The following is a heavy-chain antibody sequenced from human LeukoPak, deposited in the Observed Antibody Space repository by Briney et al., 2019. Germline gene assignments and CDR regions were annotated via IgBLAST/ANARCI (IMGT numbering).Heavy chain of an antibody. V-gene: IGHV1-18*01. D-gene: IGHD3-10*01. CDR1: GYTSTSYG. CDR2: ISAYNGNT. Sequence: ASVKVSCKASGYTSTSYGISWVRQAPGQGLEWMGWISAYNGNTNYAQKLQGRVTMTTDTSTSTAYMELRSLRSDDTAVYYCARDRGWPYYYAFCMDVWGQGTTVTVSS. J-gene: IGHJ6*02. CDR3: ARDRGWPYYYAFCMDV.